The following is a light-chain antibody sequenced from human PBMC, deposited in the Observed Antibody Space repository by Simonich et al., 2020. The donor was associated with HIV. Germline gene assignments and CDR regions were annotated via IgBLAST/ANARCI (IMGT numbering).Light chain of an antibody. CDR2: DVS. V-gene: IGLV2-14*02. J-gene: IGLJ2*01. CDR3: SSYTSSSTVV. CDR1: SSDVGSYNL. Sequence: QSALTQPASVSGSPGQSITISCTGTSSDVGSYNLFSWYQQHPGKAPNLMIYDVSKRPSGVPDRFSGSKSGNTASLTISGLQAEDEADYYCSSYTSSSTVVFGGGTKLTVL.